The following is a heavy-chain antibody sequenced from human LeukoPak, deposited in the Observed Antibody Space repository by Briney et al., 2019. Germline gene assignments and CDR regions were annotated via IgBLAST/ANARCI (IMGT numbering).Heavy chain of an antibody. CDR1: GYTFTGRY. CDR3: ARDGAFRCSATSCYSGYYYYGMDV. V-gene: IGHV1-2*07. CDR2: IYPNSGGT. Sequence: ASVKVSCKASGYTFTGRYMHWVRQAPGQGLEWMGWIYPNSGGTSYAHKFQGRVTMTRDTTISTAYMELRTLMSDDTAVYYCARDGAFRCSATSCYSGYYYYGMDVWGQGTTATVSS. J-gene: IGHJ6*02. D-gene: IGHD2-2*01.